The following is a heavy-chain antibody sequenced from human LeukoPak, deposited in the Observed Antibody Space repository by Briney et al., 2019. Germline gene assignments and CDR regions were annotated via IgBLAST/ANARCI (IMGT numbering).Heavy chain of an antibody. D-gene: IGHD2-2*01. V-gene: IGHV4-34*01. CDR1: GGSFSGYY. Sequence: SETLSLTCAGYGGSFSGYYWSWIRQPPGKGLEWIGEINHSGSTNYNPSLKSRVTISVDTSKNQFSLKLSSVTAADTAVYYCARGVVVPAPRNWGQGTLVTVSS. CDR3: ARGVVVPAPRN. J-gene: IGHJ4*02. CDR2: INHSGST.